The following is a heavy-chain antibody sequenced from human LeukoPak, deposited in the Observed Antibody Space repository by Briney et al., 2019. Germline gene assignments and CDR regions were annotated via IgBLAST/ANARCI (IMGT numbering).Heavy chain of an antibody. V-gene: IGHV4-59*08. CDR2: IYYSGST. J-gene: IGHJ4*02. CDR1: GGSISSYY. D-gene: IGHD2-8*02. CDR3: ARHTPLWYYFDY. Sequence: PSETLSLTCTVSGGSISSYYWSWIRQPPGKGLEWIGYIYYSGSTNYNPSLKSRVTISVDTSKNQFSLKLSSVTAADTAVYYYARHTPLWYYFDYWGQGTLVTVSS.